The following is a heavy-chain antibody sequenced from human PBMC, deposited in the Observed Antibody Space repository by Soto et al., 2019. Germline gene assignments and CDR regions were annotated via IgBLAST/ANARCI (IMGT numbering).Heavy chain of an antibody. CDR1: GYTFTSYG. Sequence: ASVKVSCKASGYTFTSYGISWVRQAPGQGLEWMGWISAYNGNTNYAQKLQGRVTMTTDTSTSTAYMELRSLRSDDTAVYYCARDGYCSRNSCYRDGWFDPWGQGTMVTVYS. D-gene: IGHD2-2*01. CDR3: ARDGYCSRNSCYRDGWFDP. V-gene: IGHV1-18*04. J-gene: IGHJ5*02. CDR2: ISAYNGNT.